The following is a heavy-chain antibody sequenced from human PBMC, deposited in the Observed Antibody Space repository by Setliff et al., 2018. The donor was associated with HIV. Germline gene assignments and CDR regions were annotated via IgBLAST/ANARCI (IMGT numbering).Heavy chain of an antibody. Sequence: ASVKVSCKASGYSFINHAIHWVRQAPGQGLEWMGWISGYNGNTKYVQNLQGRVTMSTDTSASTVYMELRSLRSDDTAVYYCARVPYRSAWFSGGHDAFDVWGQGTMVTVSS. CDR1: GYSFINHA. V-gene: IGHV1-18*01. D-gene: IGHD6-19*01. J-gene: IGHJ3*01. CDR3: ARVPYRSAWFSGGHDAFDV. CDR2: ISGYNGNT.